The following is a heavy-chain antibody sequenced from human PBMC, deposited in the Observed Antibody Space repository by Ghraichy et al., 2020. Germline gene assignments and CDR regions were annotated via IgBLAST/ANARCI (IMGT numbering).Heavy chain of an antibody. CDR1: GFSLSTSGVG. V-gene: IGHV2-5*01. CDR3: AHATQSGYLFPSDY. J-gene: IGHJ4*02. Sequence: SGPTLVKPTQTLTLTCTFSGFSLSTSGVGVGWIRQPPGKTLEWLALIYWNDDKRYSPSLKSRLTITKDTSKNQVVLTMTNMDPVDTATYYCAHATQSGYLFPSDYWGQGTLVTVSS. D-gene: IGHD3-3*01. CDR2: IYWNDDK.